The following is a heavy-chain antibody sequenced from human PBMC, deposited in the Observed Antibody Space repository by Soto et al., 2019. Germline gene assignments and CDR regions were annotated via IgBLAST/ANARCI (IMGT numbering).Heavy chain of an antibody. Sequence: GGSLRLSCAASGFMFSSNGMHWVRQAPGKGLEWVAVIWYDGSYKYYADSVKGRFTISRDNSKNTLYLQLNSLRAEDTAVYYCARLKLHYMDVWGQGTTVTVSS. D-gene: IGHD2-15*01. V-gene: IGHV3-33*01. CDR1: GFMFSSNG. J-gene: IGHJ6*03. CDR3: ARLKLHYMDV. CDR2: IWYDGSYK.